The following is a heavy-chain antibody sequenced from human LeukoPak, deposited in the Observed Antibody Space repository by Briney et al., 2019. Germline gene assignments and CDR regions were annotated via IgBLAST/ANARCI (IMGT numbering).Heavy chain of an antibody. V-gene: IGHV4-61*02. CDR1: GGSISSGSYY. CDR3: ARDTRGSGWFSAYYFDY. CDR2: IYTSGST. D-gene: IGHD6-19*01. J-gene: IGHJ4*02. Sequence: SQTLSLTCTVSGGSISSGSYYWSWLRQPAGKGLEWIGRIYTSGSTNYNPSLKDRVTISVDTPKNQFSLKLSSGTAADTAVYYCARDTRGSGWFSAYYFDYWGQGTLVTVSS.